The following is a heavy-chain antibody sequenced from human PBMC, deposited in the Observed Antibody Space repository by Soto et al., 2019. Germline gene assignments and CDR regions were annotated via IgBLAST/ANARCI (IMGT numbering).Heavy chain of an antibody. J-gene: IGHJ6*02. D-gene: IGHD2-21*02. CDR3: VQSRCGGDCLEIYSSHAYNGLDV. CDR1: GLSLRTTGVG. Sequence: QVTLKESSPTLVKPTQTLTLTCTVSGLSLRTTGVGVGWVRRPPGKALEWRALLYWDDDKRYSPSLRSRLTIAKDNSDKQVVLTMTNSDTVDTATYYCVQSRCGGDCLEIYSSHAYNGLDVWGQGTTVTVSS. CDR2: LYWDDDK. V-gene: IGHV2-5*02.